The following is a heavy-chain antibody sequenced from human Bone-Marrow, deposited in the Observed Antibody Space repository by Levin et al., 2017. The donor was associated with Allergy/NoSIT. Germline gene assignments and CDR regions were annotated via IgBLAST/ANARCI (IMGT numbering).Heavy chain of an antibody. CDR2: ITGGGVTT. Sequence: PGGSLRLSCAGSGFNFRSFAMSWVRQAPGKGLEWVSSITGGGVTTYYLDSVKGRFTISRDNSKNTLYLQMNSLRAEDKAVYFCARTKVEGGDYLDYFDYWGQGTLVTVSS. CDR1: GFNFRSFA. J-gene: IGHJ4*02. CDR3: ARTKVEGGDYLDYFDY. D-gene: IGHD4-17*01. V-gene: IGHV3-23*01.